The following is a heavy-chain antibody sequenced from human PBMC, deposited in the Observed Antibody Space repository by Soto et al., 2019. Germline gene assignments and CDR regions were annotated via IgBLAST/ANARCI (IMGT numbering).Heavy chain of an antibody. V-gene: IGHV4-39*01. CDR2: IYYSGST. CDR1: GCSISSSAYY. D-gene: IGHD2-8*01. J-gene: IGHJ4*02. CDR3: ARRVHCSNGVCYIDN. Sequence: PSETLSLTCTVSGCSISSSAYYWGWIRQPPGEGLEWIGSIYYSGSTYYNPSLKSRVTISVDTSKKQFSLKLSSVTAADTAIYYCARRVHCSNGVCYIDNWGQGTLVTVSS.